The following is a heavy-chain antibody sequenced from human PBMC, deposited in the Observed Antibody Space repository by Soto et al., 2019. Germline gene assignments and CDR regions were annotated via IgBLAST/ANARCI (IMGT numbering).Heavy chain of an antibody. D-gene: IGHD6-6*01. V-gene: IGHV1-69*01. J-gene: IGHJ6*02. CDR2: IIPMFTIT. CDR3: VPLQPSEITGRPGMDV. Sequence: QVQLVQSGAEVKKSGSSVKVSCKASAGTFINYAISWVRQAPGQGLEWMGGIIPMFTITNYAQEFQGRVTITADESTSTAYMALSSLRDADTAEDYGVPLQPSEITGRPGMDVWGQGTTVTVSS. CDR1: AGTFINYA.